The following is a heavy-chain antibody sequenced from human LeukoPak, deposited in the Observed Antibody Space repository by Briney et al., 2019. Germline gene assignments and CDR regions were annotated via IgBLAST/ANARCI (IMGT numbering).Heavy chain of an antibody. D-gene: IGHD1-7*01. CDR1: GFTFSGYS. Sequence: PWGSLRLSCAGSGFTFSGYSMNWVRQAPGKGLEWVSYISSSSTIYYADSVKGRFTISRDNAKNSLYLQMNSLRAEDTAVYYCARDNWNYAVDYWGQGTLVTVSS. V-gene: IGHV3-48*04. CDR3: ARDNWNYAVDY. CDR2: ISSSSTI. J-gene: IGHJ4*02.